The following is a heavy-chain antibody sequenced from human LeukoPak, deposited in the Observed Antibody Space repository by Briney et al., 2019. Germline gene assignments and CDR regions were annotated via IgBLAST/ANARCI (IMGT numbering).Heavy chain of an antibody. J-gene: IGHJ4*02. CDR1: AHSFTSYG. D-gene: IGHD4-17*01. V-gene: IGHV5-51*01. Sequence: GESLTTSCKVPAHSFTSYGIGWVRHIPGKGLGWMGFIYRGDYETRYSPSFQGQVTISADKSINTAYLQWNSLKASDTAMYYCARHRPNYGDFDLNDFWGRGTLFTVSS. CDR2: IYRGDYET. CDR3: ARHRPNYGDFDLNDF.